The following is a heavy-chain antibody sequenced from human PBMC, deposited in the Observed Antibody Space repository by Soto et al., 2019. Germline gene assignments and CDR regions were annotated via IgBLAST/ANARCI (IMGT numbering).Heavy chain of an antibody. D-gene: IGHD2-8*01. CDR2: IYNSGRS. J-gene: IGHJ6*03. V-gene: IGHV4-59*01. CDR3: ATDSGCTNGVCYTPYYSYMDV. Sequence: QVQLQESGPGLVKPSETLSLTCTVSDGSLSTYYWNWLRQPPGKGLEWIGYIYNSGRSNYNPSLRSRVSISVHTSKNPISLKLRAVTAADTAVYYCATDSGCTNGVCYTPYYSYMDVWGKGTTVTVSS. CDR1: DGSLSTYY.